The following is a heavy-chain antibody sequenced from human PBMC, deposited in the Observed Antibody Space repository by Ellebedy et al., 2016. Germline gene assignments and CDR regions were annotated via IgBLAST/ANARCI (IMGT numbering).Heavy chain of an antibody. CDR3: ARMYSSGWYGGWYFDL. CDR1: GGSISSYY. Sequence: SETLSLTCTVSGGSISSYYWNWIRRPPGKGLEWIGYIYYSGSTNYNPSLKGRVTISVDTSKNQFSLKLSSVTAADTAVYYCARMYSSGWYGGWYFDLWGRGTLVTVSS. J-gene: IGHJ2*01. V-gene: IGHV4-59*01. CDR2: IYYSGST. D-gene: IGHD6-19*01.